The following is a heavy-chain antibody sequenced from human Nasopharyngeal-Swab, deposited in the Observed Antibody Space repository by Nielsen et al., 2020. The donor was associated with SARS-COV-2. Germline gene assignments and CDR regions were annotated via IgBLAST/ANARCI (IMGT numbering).Heavy chain of an antibody. CDR3: ARHTVATPISHYFDY. D-gene: IGHD4-17*01. J-gene: IGHJ4*02. CDR2: IYYSGTT. Sequence: ETLSLTCTVSGGSISDYYWSWIRQPPGKGLEWVGYIYYSGTTNYNPSLESRVTISVDTSKNQFSLKLSSVTAADTAVYYCARHTVATPISHYFDYWGQGTLVTVSS. CDR1: GGSISDYY. V-gene: IGHV4-59*08.